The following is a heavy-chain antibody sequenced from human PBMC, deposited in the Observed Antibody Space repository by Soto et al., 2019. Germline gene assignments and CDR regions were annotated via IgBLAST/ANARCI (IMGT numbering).Heavy chain of an antibody. CDR2: IDVGSANA. V-gene: IGHV1-58*01. D-gene: IGHD6-25*01. Sequence: SVKVSCKTSGFTFSSSAVHWVRQARGHRLQWIGWIDVGSANANYAQMLQERATISRDMSTSTAYMELSSLRPEDTAVYYCVADVGGYIYGLARHRGPGTLVTGSS. CDR3: VADVGGYIYGLARH. CDR1: GFTFSSSA. J-gene: IGHJ4*02.